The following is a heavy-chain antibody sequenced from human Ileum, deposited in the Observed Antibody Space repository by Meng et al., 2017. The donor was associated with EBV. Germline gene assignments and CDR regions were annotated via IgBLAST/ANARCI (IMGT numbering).Heavy chain of an antibody. J-gene: IGHJ4*02. Sequence: ASGQGLVKPSETRSLTCTVSGGSISNENDYWGWIRQPPGKGLEWIGSMYYSGSTYYNPSLKSRVTMSLDTSKNQFSLQLTSVTAADTALYYCATRVAAVKYYFDYWGQGTLVTVSS. CDR1: GGSISNENDY. CDR3: ATRVAAVKYYFDY. CDR2: MYYSGST. V-gene: IGHV4-39*07. D-gene: IGHD6-19*01.